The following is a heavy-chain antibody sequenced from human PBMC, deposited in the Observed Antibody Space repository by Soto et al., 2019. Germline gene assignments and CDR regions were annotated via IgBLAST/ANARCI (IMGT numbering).Heavy chain of an antibody. V-gene: IGHV3-33*01. J-gene: IGHJ6*02. CDR1: GFTFSSYG. CDR2: IWYDGSNK. CDR3: ARGLPDTYGMDV. Sequence: GGSLRLSCAASGFTFSSYGMHWVRQAPGKGLEWVAVIWYDGSNKYYADSVKGRFTISRDNPKNTLYLQMNSLRAEDTAVYYCARGLPDTYGMDVLGQGTTVTVPS.